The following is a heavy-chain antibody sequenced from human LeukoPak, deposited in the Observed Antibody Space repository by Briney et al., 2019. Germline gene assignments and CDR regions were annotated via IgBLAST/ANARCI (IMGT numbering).Heavy chain of an antibody. Sequence: SETLSLTCTVSGGSVSSGNYYWNWIRQPPGKALEWIGYIYYSGRTNYNPSLKSRVTMSVDTSKNQFSLNLNSVTAADTAVYYCARRNYNYYGLDVWGQGTTVTVSS. J-gene: IGHJ6*02. V-gene: IGHV4-61*01. CDR2: IYYSGRT. CDR3: ARRNYNYYGLDV. CDR1: GGSVSSGNYY.